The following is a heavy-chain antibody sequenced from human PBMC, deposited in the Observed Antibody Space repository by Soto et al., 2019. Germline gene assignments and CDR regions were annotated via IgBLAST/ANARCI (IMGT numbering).Heavy chain of an antibody. J-gene: IGHJ5*02. D-gene: IGHD4-17*01. CDR3: ASGGFDYGAYYRFDP. CDR2: IWYDGSNK. Sequence: QVQLVESGGGVVQPGRSLRLSCAASGFTFSSYGMHWVRQAPGKGLEWVAGIWYDGSNKYYADSVKGRITISRDNSNNTLYLQMNSLRAEDTAVYYCASGGFDYGAYYRFDPWGQGTLVTVSS. V-gene: IGHV3-33*01. CDR1: GFTFSSYG.